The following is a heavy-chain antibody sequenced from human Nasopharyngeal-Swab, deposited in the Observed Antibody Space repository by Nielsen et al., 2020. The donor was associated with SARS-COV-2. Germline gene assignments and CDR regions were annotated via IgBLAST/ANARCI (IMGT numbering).Heavy chain of an antibody. J-gene: IGHJ6*02. V-gene: IGHV1-18*04. CDR3: ARGFDPYQSNFWSGYGYYYYYGMDV. CDR1: GYTFTSYG. Sequence: ASVKVSCKASGYTFTSYGISWVRQAPGQGLEWMGWISAYNGNTNYAQKLQGRVTMTTDTSTSTAYMELSSLRSEDTAVYYCARGFDPYQSNFWSGYGYYYYYGMDVWGQGTTVTVSS. D-gene: IGHD3-3*01. CDR2: ISAYNGNT.